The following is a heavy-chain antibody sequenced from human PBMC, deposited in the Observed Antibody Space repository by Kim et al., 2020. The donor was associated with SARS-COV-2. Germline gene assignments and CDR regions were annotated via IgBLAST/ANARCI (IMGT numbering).Heavy chain of an antibody. J-gene: IGHJ3*02. V-gene: IGHV4-59*01. CDR1: GGSISSYY. CDR3: ARRSLGYYDSSGPQAAFDI. CDR2: IYYSGST. Sequence: SETLSLTCTVSGGSISSYYWSWIRQPPGKGLEWIGYIYYSGSTNYNPSLKSRVTISVDTSKNQFSLKLSSVTAADTAVYYCARRSLGYYDSSGPQAAFDILGQGTMVTVSS. D-gene: IGHD3-22*01.